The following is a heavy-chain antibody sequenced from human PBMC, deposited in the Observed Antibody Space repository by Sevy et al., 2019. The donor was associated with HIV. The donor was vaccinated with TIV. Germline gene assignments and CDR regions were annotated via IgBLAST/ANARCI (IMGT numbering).Heavy chain of an antibody. Sequence: GGSLRLSCAASGFAMSSYWVTWVRQVPGKGLEWVANIKQDGSVRKYLRSVRGRFTISRDNAKNSVYLEMNSLRAEDTAVYYCAREVGGSGSRWGRGTLVTVSS. CDR1: GFAMSSYW. CDR3: AREVGGSGSR. D-gene: IGHD1-26*01. J-gene: IGHJ4*02. CDR2: IKQDGSVR. V-gene: IGHV3-7*01.